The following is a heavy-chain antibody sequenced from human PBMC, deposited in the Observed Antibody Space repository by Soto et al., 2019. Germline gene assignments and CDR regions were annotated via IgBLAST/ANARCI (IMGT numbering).Heavy chain of an antibody. J-gene: IGHJ5*02. Sequence: QITLKESGPTLVKPTQTLTLTCTFSAFSLRTCGVGVGWIRQPPGKALEWLALIYWDDDKRYNPSLKSRLTITKDTYRNQVVSTMTYMAPVDTGTYYCAHGDGSYYDGSGRLGFDPWGQGTLVTVSS. D-gene: IGHD3-22*01. CDR1: AFSLRTCGVG. V-gene: IGHV2-5*02. CDR2: IYWDDDK. CDR3: AHGDGSYYDGSGRLGFDP.